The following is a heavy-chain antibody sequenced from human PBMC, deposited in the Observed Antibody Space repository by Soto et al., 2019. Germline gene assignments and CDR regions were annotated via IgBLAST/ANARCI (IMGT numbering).Heavy chain of an antibody. J-gene: IGHJ6*02. CDR1: GFTFSSYA. V-gene: IGHV3-23*01. CDR2: ISGSGGST. D-gene: IGHD2-8*01. Sequence: PGGSLRLSCAASGFTFSSYAMSWVRQAPGKGLEWVSAISGSGGSTYYADSVKGRFTISRDNSKNTLYLQMNSLRAEDTAVYYCAKDPFLMVYATQYGMDVWGQGTTVTVSS. CDR3: AKDPFLMVYATQYGMDV.